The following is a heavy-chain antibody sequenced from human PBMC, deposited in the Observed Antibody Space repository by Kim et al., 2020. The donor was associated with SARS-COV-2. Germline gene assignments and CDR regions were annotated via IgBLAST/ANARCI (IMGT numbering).Heavy chain of an antibody. J-gene: IGHJ4*02. D-gene: IGHD6-6*01. CDR1: GFTFSSYS. CDR3: ASPMRNGYSSSSWIFDY. CDR2: ISSSSSYI. V-gene: IGHV3-21*01. Sequence: GGSLRLSCAASGFTFSSYSMNWVRQAPGKGLEWVSSISSSSSYIYYADSVKGRFTISRDNAKNSLYLQMNSLRAEDTAVYYCASPMRNGYSSSSWIFDYWGQGTLVTVSS.